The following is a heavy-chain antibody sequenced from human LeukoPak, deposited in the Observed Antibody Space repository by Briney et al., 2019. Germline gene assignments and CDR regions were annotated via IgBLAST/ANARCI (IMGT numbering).Heavy chain of an antibody. CDR2: IYYSGST. CDR3: ASHKRRVYDILTGYPFDY. J-gene: IGHJ4*02. Sequence: SETLSLTCTVSGGSISSSSYYWGWIRQPPGKGLEWIGSIYYSGSTYYNPSLKSRVTISVDTSQNQFSLKLSSVTAADTAVYYGASHKRRVYDILTGYPFDYWGQGTLVTVSS. V-gene: IGHV4-39*07. D-gene: IGHD3-9*01. CDR1: GGSISSSSYY.